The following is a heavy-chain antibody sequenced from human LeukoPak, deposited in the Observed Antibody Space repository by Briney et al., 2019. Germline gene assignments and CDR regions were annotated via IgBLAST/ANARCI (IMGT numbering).Heavy chain of an antibody. CDR1: GFTFGSYG. D-gene: IGHD6-19*01. CDR3: ARDDLADGNDFDI. CDR2: IFYDGSQK. V-gene: IGHV3-33*01. Sequence: GGSLRLSCAASGFTFGSYGFHWVRQAPGKGLEWVAIIFYDGSQKLYADSVKGRFTISRDISKNTLYLQMNSLRVEDTAVYYCARDDLADGNDFDIWGQGTMVTVSS. J-gene: IGHJ3*02.